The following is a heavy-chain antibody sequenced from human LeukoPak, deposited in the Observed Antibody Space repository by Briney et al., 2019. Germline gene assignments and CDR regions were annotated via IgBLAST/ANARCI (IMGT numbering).Heavy chain of an antibody. V-gene: IGHV1-2*02. CDR2: INPNSGGT. Sequence: ASVKVSCKASGYIFTDYYMHWVRQAPGQGLEWMGWINPNSGGTNYAQKFQGRVTMTRDTSISTAYMELSRLRSDDTAVYYCARESTVNYFDYWGQGTLVTVSS. J-gene: IGHJ4*02. CDR3: ARESTVNYFDY. CDR1: GYIFTDYY. D-gene: IGHD4-17*01.